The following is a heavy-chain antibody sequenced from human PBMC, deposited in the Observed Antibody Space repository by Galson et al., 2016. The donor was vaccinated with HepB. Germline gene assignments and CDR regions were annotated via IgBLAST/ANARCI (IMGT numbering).Heavy chain of an antibody. D-gene: IGHD3-22*01. J-gene: IGHJ4*02. CDR2: IKQDGSEK. Sequence: SLRLSCAASGFSFRSYWMTWVRQAPGKGLESVANIKQDGSEKFYVDSVKGRFTISRDNAKNSLYLQMNSLRAEDTAVYYCVRGNHGSILYWGQGTLVTVSS. CDR3: VRGNHGSILY. CDR1: GFSFRSYW. V-gene: IGHV3-7*03.